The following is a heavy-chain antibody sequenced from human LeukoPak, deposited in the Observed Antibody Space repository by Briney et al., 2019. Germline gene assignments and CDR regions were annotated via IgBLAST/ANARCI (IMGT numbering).Heavy chain of an antibody. Sequence: ASVKVSCKASGYTFTSYDINWVRQATGQGLEWMGWMNPNSGNTGYAQKFQGRVTITADESTSTAYMELSSLRSEDTAVYYCAKHAVAALDAFDIWGQGTMVTVSS. J-gene: IGHJ3*02. CDR1: GYTFTSYD. CDR3: AKHAVAALDAFDI. V-gene: IGHV1-8*01. D-gene: IGHD6-19*01. CDR2: MNPNSGNT.